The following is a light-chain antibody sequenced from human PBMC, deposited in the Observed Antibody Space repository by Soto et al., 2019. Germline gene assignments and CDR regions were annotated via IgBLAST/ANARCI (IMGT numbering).Light chain of an antibody. CDR2: GAS. CDR1: QSVSNNY. Sequence: EIGVTQSPGTLSLYKGERATLSCRASQSVSNNYLAWYQQKPGQAPSLLIYGASNRATGIPDRFSGSGSGTDSTLTISRLEPEAFAVYYWPQHGSSGTFGHGAK. V-gene: IGKV3-20*01. CDR3: PQHGSSGT. J-gene: IGKJ2*02.